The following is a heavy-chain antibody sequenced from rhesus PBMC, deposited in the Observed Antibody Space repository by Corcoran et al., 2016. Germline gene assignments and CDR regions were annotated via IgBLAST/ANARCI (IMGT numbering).Heavy chain of an antibody. V-gene: IGHV1S2*01. CDR2: INPYNGNT. CDR3: AREDYYRGSPRPFDY. Sequence: QVQLVQSGAEVKKPGSSVKVSCKASGYTFTDSYMHWVRQAPRKGLEWMGWINPYNGNTKYAQKFQGIFTMTRDTSTSTAYMERSSLRSEDTAVYYCAREDYYRGSPRPFDYWDQGVLVTVSS. J-gene: IGHJ4*01. CDR1: GYTFTDSY. D-gene: IGHD3-16*01.